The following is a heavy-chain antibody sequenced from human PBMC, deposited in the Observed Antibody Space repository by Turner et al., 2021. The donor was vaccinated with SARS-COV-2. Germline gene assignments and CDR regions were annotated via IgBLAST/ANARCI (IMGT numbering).Heavy chain of an antibody. Sequence: QVQLQESGPVLVESSQTLSLTSTVSAGSLRINAYQWAWIRQTPGKVLQYIGIVYYNGHTSYNPSLQSRVTISIDTSNDQFSLRLSSVTDADTAVYYCARNYYDIWWVDWVDPWGQGILVTV. CDR2: VYYNGHT. J-gene: IGHJ5*02. V-gene: IGHV4-39*01. CDR1: AGSLRINAYQ. CDR3: ARNYYDIWWVDWVDP. D-gene: IGHD3-9*01.